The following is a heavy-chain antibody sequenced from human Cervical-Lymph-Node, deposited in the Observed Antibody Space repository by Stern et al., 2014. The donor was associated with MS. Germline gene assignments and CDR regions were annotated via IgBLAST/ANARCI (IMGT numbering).Heavy chain of an antibody. V-gene: IGHV1-45*02. CDR1: GYTFTYRY. CDR2: ITPFNGNT. D-gene: IGHD3-22*01. J-gene: IGHJ1*01. CDR3: ASGGNYDPAEYFQH. Sequence: VQLVESGAEVKKTGSSVKVSCKASGYTFTYRYLHWVRQAPGQALEWMGWITPFNGNTNYAQTFQDRVTITRDRSMSTAYMELSSLRSEDTAMYYCASGGNYDPAEYFQHWGQGPLVTVSS.